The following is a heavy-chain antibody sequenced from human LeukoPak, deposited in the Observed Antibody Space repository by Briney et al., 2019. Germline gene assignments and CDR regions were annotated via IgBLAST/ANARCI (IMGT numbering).Heavy chain of an antibody. CDR1: GGSISSSSYY. V-gene: IGHV4-39*01. D-gene: IGHD2-2*01. CDR3: AACSASCQLYFDY. J-gene: IGHJ4*02. CDR2: IYYSGST. Sequence: PSETLSLTCTVSGGSISSSSYYWGWIRQSPGKGLEWIGSIYYSGSTYYNPSLKSRATISVDSSKKQFSLKLTSVTAADTAVYYCAACSASCQLYFDYWGQGTLVTVSS.